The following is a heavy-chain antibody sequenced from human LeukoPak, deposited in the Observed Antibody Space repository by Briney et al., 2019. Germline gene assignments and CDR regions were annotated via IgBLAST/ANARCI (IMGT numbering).Heavy chain of an antibody. CDR3: ARIAAAENYFDY. CDR2: ISAYNGNT. D-gene: IGHD6-13*01. Sequence: ASVKVSCKASGYSFTTYTITWVRQAPGQGLEWMGWISAYNGNTNYAQKLQGRVTMTTDTSTSTAYMDLTSLRSDDTAVYYCARIAAAENYFDYWGQGTLVTVSS. J-gene: IGHJ4*02. CDR1: GYSFTTYT. V-gene: IGHV1-18*01.